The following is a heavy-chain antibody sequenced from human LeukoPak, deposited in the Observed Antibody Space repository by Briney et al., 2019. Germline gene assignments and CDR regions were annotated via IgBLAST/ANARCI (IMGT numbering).Heavy chain of an antibody. Sequence: ASETLSLTCTVSGGSISSYYWSWIRQPPGKGLEWIGYIYYSGSTNYNPSLKSRVTISVDTSKNQFSLKLTSVTAADTAVYYCARASVLTGYYTAVTFDYWGQGTLVTVSS. V-gene: IGHV4-59*12. CDR3: ARASVLTGYYTAVTFDY. CDR2: IYYSGST. D-gene: IGHD3-9*01. J-gene: IGHJ4*02. CDR1: GGSISSYY.